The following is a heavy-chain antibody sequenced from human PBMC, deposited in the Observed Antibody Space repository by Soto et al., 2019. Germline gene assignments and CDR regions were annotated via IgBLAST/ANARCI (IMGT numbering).Heavy chain of an antibody. J-gene: IGHJ4*02. CDR3: ARWVGATSFDY. V-gene: IGHV4-31*03. Sequence: QVQLQESGPGLVKPSQTLSLTCTVSGGSISSGGYYWSWIRHHPGKGLEWIGYIYYSWSTYYNPSLKSRVTISVDTSKNQFSLKLSSVTAADTAVYYCARWVGATSFDYWGQGTLVTVSS. D-gene: IGHD1-26*01. CDR1: GGSISSGGYY. CDR2: IYYSWST.